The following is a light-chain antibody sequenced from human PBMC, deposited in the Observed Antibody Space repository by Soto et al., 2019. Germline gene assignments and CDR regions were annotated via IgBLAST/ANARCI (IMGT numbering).Light chain of an antibody. J-gene: IGKJ1*01. V-gene: IGKV3-20*01. CDR2: GAS. CDR1: QSVGSSY. CDR3: QHYGSSPPVT. Sequence: ELVLTHSACTLSFPPLQRATSSCRDRQSVGSSYLAWYQQKPGQAPRLLIYGASTRATGIPDRFSGSGSGTDFTLTIRRLAPEDFAVYYCQHYGSSPPVTFGRGTKVDIK.